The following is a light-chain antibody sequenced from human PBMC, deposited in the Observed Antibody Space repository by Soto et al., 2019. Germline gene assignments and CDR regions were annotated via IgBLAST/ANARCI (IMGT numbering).Light chain of an antibody. V-gene: IGLV1-44*01. Sequence: QSVLTQPPSASGTPGQRVTISCSGSSSNIGSNTVSWYQQLPGTAPKLLIYSNNQRPSGVPDRLSASKSGTSGSLAITGLQAEDEGHYYCQSYDRGLTAYVFGTGTKVTVL. J-gene: IGLJ1*01. CDR3: QSYDRGLTAYV. CDR1: SSNIGSNT. CDR2: SNN.